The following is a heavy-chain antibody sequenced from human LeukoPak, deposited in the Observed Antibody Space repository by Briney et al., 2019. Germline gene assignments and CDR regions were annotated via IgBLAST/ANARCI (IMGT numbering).Heavy chain of an antibody. Sequence: SETLSLTCTVSGGSISSSSYYWGWIRQPPGKGLEWIGSIYYSGSTYYNPSLKSRVTISVDTSKNQFSLKLSSVTAADTAVYYCARAPRGIGVYDSSGHRHFDYWGQGTLVTVSS. CDR1: GGSISSSSYY. V-gene: IGHV4-39*07. J-gene: IGHJ4*02. CDR2: IYYSGST. D-gene: IGHD3-22*01. CDR3: ARAPRGIGVYDSSGHRHFDY.